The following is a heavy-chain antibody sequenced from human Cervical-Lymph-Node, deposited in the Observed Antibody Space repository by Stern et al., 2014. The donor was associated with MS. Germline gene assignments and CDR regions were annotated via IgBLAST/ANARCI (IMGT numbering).Heavy chain of an antibody. D-gene: IGHD1-26*01. CDR2: INPNSGGT. CDR3: ARERALIVGATTGFDY. Sequence: QLVQSGAEVKKPGASVKVSCKASGYTFTGYYIHWVRQAPGQGLEWMGRINPNSGGTNYAQKFQGRVTMTRDTSISTAYMELSRLRSDDTAVYYCARERALIVGATTGFDYWGQGTMVTVSS. J-gene: IGHJ4*02. V-gene: IGHV1-2*06. CDR1: GYTFTGYY.